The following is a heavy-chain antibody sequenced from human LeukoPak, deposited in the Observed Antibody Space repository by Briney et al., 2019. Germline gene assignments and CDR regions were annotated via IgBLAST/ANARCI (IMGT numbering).Heavy chain of an antibody. D-gene: IGHD5-24*01. Sequence: SETLSLTCTVSGGSISSYYWSWIRQPAGKGLEWIGRIYTYVSTNNNPSLKSRVTMSVDTSQNLFSLKLGSMTASDTAGYYCARVTLSDGSFRCWGQGTLVTVSS. CDR3: ARVTLSDGSFRC. CDR2: IYTYVST. CDR1: GGSISSYY. J-gene: IGHJ4*02. V-gene: IGHV4-4*07.